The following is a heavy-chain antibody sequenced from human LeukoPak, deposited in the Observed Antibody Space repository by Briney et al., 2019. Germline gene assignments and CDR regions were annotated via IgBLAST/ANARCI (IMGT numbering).Heavy chain of an antibody. J-gene: IGHJ5*02. CDR2: INHSGST. CDR3: ARGYSSSWYGSYNH. D-gene: IGHD6-13*01. Sequence: PSETLSLTCAVYGGSFSGYYWSWIRQPPGKGLEWIGEINHSGSTNYNPSLKSRVTISVDTSKNQFSLKLSSVTAADTAVYYCARGYSSSWYGSYNHWGQGTLVTVPS. V-gene: IGHV4-34*01. CDR1: GGSFSGYY.